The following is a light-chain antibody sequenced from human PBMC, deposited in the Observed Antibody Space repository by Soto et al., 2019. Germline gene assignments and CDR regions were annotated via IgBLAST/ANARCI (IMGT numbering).Light chain of an antibody. V-gene: IGKV3D-7*01. Sequence: PGERVTLSCRAGQSVSSSYLTWYQQKPGQAPSLLIYGASTRATSIPARFSGSGSGTDFTLTISSLLPEDFAVYYCQQDCNLPPTFGQGSKVEVK. J-gene: IGKJ1*01. CDR2: GAS. CDR1: QSVSSSY. CDR3: QQDCNLPPT.